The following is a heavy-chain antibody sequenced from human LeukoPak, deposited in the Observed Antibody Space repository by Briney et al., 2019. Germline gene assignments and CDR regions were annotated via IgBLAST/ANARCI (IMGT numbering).Heavy chain of an antibody. CDR3: ARNPVVPAAIASAA. CDR1: GGSISSGGYY. D-gene: IGHD2-2*01. J-gene: IGHJ5*02. CDR2: IYHSGST. Sequence: SETLSLTCTVSGGSISSGGYYWSWIRQPPGKGLEWIGYIYHSGSTYYNLSLKSRVTISVDRSKNQFSLKLSSVTAADTAVYYCARNPVVPAAIASAAWGQGTLVTVSS. V-gene: IGHV4-30-2*01.